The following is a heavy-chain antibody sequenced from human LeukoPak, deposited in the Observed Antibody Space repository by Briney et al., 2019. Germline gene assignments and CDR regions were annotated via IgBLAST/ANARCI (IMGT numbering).Heavy chain of an antibody. CDR3: ARAHAPYYDSSGYYRLRGAFDI. CDR2: IYYSGST. V-gene: IGHV4-31*03. J-gene: IGHJ3*02. D-gene: IGHD3-22*01. Sequence: SETLSLTCTVSGGSISSGGYYWSWIRQHPGKGLEWIGYIYYSGSTYYNPSLKSRVTISVDTSKNQFSLKLSSVTAADTAVYYCARAHAPYYDSSGYYRLRGAFDIWGQGTMVTVSS. CDR1: GGSISSGGYY.